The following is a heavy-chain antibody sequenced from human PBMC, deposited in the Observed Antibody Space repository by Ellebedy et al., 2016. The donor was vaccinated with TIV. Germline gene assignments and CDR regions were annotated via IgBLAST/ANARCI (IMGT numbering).Heavy chain of an antibody. V-gene: IGHV3-30*18. CDR2: ISSDGSKK. D-gene: IGHD3-22*01. Sequence: GESLKISCTASGFTFRRFRMHWVRQAPGKGLEWVGFISSDGSKKHYADSVEGRFTISRDNSQNTVFVQMNSLRAEDTAVYYCAKGVYDSSLSGLDVWGQGTTVTVSS. CDR3: AKGVYDSSLSGLDV. J-gene: IGHJ6*02. CDR1: GFTFRRFR.